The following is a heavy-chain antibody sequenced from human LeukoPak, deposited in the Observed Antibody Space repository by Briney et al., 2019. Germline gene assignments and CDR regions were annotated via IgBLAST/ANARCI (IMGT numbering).Heavy chain of an antibody. CDR3: ARSQGMRLVVTAMDAFDY. CDR1: GGSISSSSYY. CDR2: IYYSGST. V-gene: IGHV4-39*01. D-gene: IGHD2-21*02. J-gene: IGHJ4*02. Sequence: PSETLSLTCTVSGGSISSSSYYWGWIRQPPGKGLEWIGSIYYSGSTYYNPSLKSRVTISVDTSKNQFSLKLSSVTAADTAVYYCARSQGMRLVVTAMDAFDYWGQGTLVTVSS.